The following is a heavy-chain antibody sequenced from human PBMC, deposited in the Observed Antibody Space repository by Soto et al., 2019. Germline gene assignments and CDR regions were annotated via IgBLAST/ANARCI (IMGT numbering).Heavy chain of an antibody. Sequence: SETLSLTCAVSGYSISSGDYWGWIRQPPGKGLEWLGTTYYGASSYYNPSLRSRITILLDASTNQLSLKLSSVTAADTAVYFCVRVAGSASWYETDSWGQGILVTVSS. CDR3: VRVAGSASWYETDS. CDR1: GYSISSGDY. D-gene: IGHD6-13*01. V-gene: IGHV4-38-2*01. J-gene: IGHJ4*02. CDR2: TYYGASS.